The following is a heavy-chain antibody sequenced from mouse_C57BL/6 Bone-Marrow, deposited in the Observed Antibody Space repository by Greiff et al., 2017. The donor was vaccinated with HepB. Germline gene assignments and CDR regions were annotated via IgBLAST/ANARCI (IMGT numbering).Heavy chain of an antibody. Sequence: DVKLVESGGGLVKPGGSLKLSCAASGFTFSSYAMSWVRQTPEKRLEWVATISDGGSYTYYPDNVKGRFTISRDNAKNNLYLQMSQLKSEDTAMYYCARAPYGSSGAWFAYWGQGTRVTVSA. D-gene: IGHD1-1*01. CDR1: GFTFSSYA. CDR3: ARAPYGSSGAWFAY. CDR2: ISDGGSYT. J-gene: IGHJ3*01. V-gene: IGHV5-4*03.